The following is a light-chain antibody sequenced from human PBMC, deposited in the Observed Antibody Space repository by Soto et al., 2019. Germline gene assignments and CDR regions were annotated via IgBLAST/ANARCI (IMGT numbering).Light chain of an antibody. CDR3: QQYNSYFCT. Sequence: DIEMTQSPCTLSASLVYRSTITCLASQSISTWLAWHQQKPGQAPRLLIYGASSWATGVPARFSGSGSGTEFTLTISSLQPDDFATYYCQQYNSYFCTFGGGTKVDI. CDR1: QSISTW. J-gene: IGKJ4*01. V-gene: IGKV1-5*01. CDR2: GAS.